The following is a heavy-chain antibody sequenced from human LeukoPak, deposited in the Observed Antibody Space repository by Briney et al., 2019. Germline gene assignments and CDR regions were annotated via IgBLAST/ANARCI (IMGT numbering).Heavy chain of an antibody. CDR3: AKVPVGAAAGSFDY. V-gene: IGHV3-23*01. CDR2: ISGSGGST. CDR1: GFTFSSYA. J-gene: IGHJ4*02. D-gene: IGHD6-13*01. Sequence: GRSLRLSCAASGFTFSSYAMHWVRQAPGKGLEWVSAISGSGGSTYYADSVKGRFTISRDNSKNTLYLQMNSLRAEDTAVYYCAKVPVGAAAGSFDYWGQGTLVTVSS.